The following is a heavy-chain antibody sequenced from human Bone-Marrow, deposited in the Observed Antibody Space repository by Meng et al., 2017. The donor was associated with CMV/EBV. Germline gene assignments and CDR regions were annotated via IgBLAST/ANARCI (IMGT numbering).Heavy chain of an antibody. CDR3: ASHRRIAAAIIL. Sequence: GSLRLSCTVSGYSISSGYYWGWIRQPPGKGLEWIGTIYRGGSTYYNPPLKSRVTISVDTSKNQFSLKLSSVTAADTAVYYCASHRRIAAAIILWGQGTLVTVSS. J-gene: IGHJ4*02. V-gene: IGHV4-38-2*02. CDR1: GYSISSGYY. D-gene: IGHD6-13*01. CDR2: IYRGGST.